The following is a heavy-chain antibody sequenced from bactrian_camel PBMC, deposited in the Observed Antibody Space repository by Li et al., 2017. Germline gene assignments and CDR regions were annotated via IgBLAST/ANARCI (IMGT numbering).Heavy chain of an antibody. Sequence: GGASVQAGGSLRLSCAASEDLDSRYCMGWFRQPPGKEREGVAAIARDGTSTYAGSVKGRFAISRDNARDTVYLQMNNLKPEDTAMYYCAAGLWTNTPRCGKRNNYWGQGTQVTVS. CDR3: AAGLWTNTPRCGKRNNY. V-gene: IGHV3S53*01. CDR1: EDLDSRYC. CDR2: IARDGTS. J-gene: IGHJ4*01. D-gene: IGHD3*01.